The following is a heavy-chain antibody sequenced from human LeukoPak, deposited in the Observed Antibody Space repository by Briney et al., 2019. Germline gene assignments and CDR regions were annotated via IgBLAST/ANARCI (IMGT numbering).Heavy chain of an antibody. D-gene: IGHD5-12*01. V-gene: IGHV1-46*01. Sequence: ASVKVSCKASGYTFTSYYMHWVRQAPGQGLEWMGIINPSGDSTSYAQKFQGRVTMTRDTSTSTVYMELSSLRSEDTAVYYCARDHGYSGYDYYYYYYMDVWGKGTTVTVSS. CDR3: ARDHGYSGYDYYYYYYMDV. CDR2: INPSGDST. CDR1: GYTFTSYY. J-gene: IGHJ6*03.